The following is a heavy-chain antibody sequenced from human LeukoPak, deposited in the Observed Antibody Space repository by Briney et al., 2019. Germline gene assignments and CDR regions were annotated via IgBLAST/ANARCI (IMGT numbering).Heavy chain of an antibody. CDR3: ARAWGSSLDNV. Sequence: SQTLSLTCTVSGGSISSYYWSWIRQPPGKGLEWIGYIYYSGSTYYNPSLKSRVTISVDTSKNQFSLKLSSVTAADTAVYYCARAWGSSLDNVWGQGTLVTVSS. D-gene: IGHD6-13*01. CDR1: GGSISSYY. CDR2: IYYSGST. V-gene: IGHV4-59*08. J-gene: IGHJ4*02.